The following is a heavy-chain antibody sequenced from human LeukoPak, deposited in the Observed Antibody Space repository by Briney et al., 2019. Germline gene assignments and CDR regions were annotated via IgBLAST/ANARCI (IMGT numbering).Heavy chain of an antibody. Sequence: SVKVSCKASGGTFSSYAINWVRQAPGQGLEWMGGIIPIFGTANYAQKFQGRVTITADESTSTAYMELSSLRSEDTAVYYCAREGAVVSRNGAFDIWGQGTMVTVSS. D-gene: IGHD2-21*01. J-gene: IGHJ3*02. CDR2: IIPIFGTA. V-gene: IGHV1-69*01. CDR3: AREGAVVSRNGAFDI. CDR1: GGTFSSYA.